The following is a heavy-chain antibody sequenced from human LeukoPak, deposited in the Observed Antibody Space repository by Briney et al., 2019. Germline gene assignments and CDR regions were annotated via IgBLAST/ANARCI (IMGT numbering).Heavy chain of an antibody. D-gene: IGHD4-11*01. CDR2: ISSSGSTI. CDR3: AKDRSYDYSNYNLGYHMDV. V-gene: IGHV3-48*03. J-gene: IGHJ6*03. Sequence: GGSLRLSCAASGFTFSSYEMNWVRQAPGKGLEWVSYISSSGSTIYYADSVKGRFTIFRDNAKNSLYLQLNSLRPEDMALYYCAKDRSYDYSNYNLGYHMDVWGKGTTVTISS. CDR1: GFTFSSYE.